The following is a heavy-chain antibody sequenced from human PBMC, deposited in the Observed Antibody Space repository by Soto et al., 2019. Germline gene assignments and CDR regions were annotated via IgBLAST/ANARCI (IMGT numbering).Heavy chain of an antibody. V-gene: IGHV3-21*01. Sequence: SLRLSCAASGFTFSSYSMNWVRQAPGKGLEWVSSISSSSSYIYYADSVKGRFTISRDNAKNSLYLQMNSLRAEDTAVYYCAGIPYYDILPGYYKGGFDYWGQGTLVTVPS. CDR2: ISSSSSYI. CDR3: AGIPYYDILPGYYKGGFDY. CDR1: GFTFSSYS. D-gene: IGHD3-9*01. J-gene: IGHJ4*02.